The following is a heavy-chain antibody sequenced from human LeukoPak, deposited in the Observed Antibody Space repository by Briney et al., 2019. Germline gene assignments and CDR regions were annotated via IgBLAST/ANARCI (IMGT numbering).Heavy chain of an antibody. J-gene: IGHJ4*02. CDR3: TTDLNQRLKWFGNPPDH. D-gene: IGHD3-10*01. CDR2: IKSETDGATT. CDR1: GFSFSYSW. Sequence: GGSLRLSCAASGFSFSYSWMSWVRQVPGKGLEWLGHIKSETDGATTDYAAPVKGRVSISRDDSKKMLYPEMNSLKTEDTAVYYCTTDLNQRLKWFGNPPDHWGQGTLVTVSS. V-gene: IGHV3-15*01.